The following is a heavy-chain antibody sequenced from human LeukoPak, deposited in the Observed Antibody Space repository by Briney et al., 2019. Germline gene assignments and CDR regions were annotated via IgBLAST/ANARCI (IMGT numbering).Heavy chain of an antibody. V-gene: IGHV3-48*03. D-gene: IGHD3-22*01. CDR2: ISSSGSTI. CDR1: GFTFSSYE. J-gene: IGHJ4*02. Sequence: GGSLRLSCAASGFTFSSYEMNWVRQAPGKGLEWVSYISSSGSTIYYADSVKGRFTISRDNAKNSLYLQMNSLRAEDTAVYYCASHDSSGYYYVKYYCDYWGQGTLVTVSS. CDR3: ASHDSSGYYYVKYYCDY.